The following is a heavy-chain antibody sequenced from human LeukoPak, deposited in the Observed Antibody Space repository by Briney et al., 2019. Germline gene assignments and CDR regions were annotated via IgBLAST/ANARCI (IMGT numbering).Heavy chain of an antibody. V-gene: IGHV3-74*01. CDR3: IREVQVRASASLGL. J-gene: IGHJ4*01. CDR1: GFSFRDYA. CDR2: MNSAGTTI. Sequence: PGGSFRLSCAASGFSFRDYAMHWVRQVPGEGLVWVARMNSAGTTINYADSVKGRFTISRDNVRNTLHLQMNNLSLEDTAVYFCIREVQVRASASLGLWGRGTLVTVS. D-gene: IGHD1-1*01.